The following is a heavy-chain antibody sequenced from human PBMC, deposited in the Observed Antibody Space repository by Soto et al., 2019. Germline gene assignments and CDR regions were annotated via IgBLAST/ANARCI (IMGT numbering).Heavy chain of an antibody. J-gene: IGHJ4*02. D-gene: IGHD2-2*01. CDR2: ISVSGDNI. CDR1: GFSFNSFN. Sequence: GGSLRLSCLAPGFSFNSFNMNWIRRAPGRGLEWVASISVSGDNIYYGDSMQGRFTISRDNSKRSVFLDLNSLRVEDTAVYYCARELGLLKSTFDYWDPGTLVTVS. V-gene: IGHV3-21*01. CDR3: ARELGLLKSTFDY.